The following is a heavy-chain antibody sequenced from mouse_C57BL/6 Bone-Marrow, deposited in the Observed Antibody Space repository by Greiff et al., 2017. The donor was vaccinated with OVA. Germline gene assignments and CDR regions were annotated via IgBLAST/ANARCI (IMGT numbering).Heavy chain of an antibody. J-gene: IGHJ3*01. CDR1: GFTFSSYA. CDR2: ISDGGSYT. D-gene: IGHD1-1*01. Sequence: EVKLQESGGGLVKPGGSLKLSCAASGFTFSSYAMSWVRQTPEKRLEWVATISDGGSYTYYPDIVKGRFTISRDNAKNNLYLQMSHLKSEDTAMYYCARVYGSSPWFAYWGQGTLVTVSA. CDR3: ARVYGSSPWFAY. V-gene: IGHV5-4*03.